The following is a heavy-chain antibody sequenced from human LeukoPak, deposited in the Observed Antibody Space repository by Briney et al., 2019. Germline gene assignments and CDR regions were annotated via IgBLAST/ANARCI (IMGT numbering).Heavy chain of an antibody. Sequence: PGGSLRLSCAASGFTLSSYAMHWVRQAPGKGLEYVSAISSNGGSTYYANSVKGRFTISRDNFKNTLYLQMGSLRAEDMAVYYCARDPSDYWGQGTLVTVSS. J-gene: IGHJ4*02. CDR3: ARDPSDY. V-gene: IGHV3-64*01. CDR2: ISSNGGST. CDR1: GFTLSSYA.